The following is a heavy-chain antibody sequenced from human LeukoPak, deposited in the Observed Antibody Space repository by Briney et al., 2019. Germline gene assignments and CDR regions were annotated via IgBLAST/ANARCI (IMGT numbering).Heavy chain of an antibody. V-gene: IGHV3-21*01. CDR2: ISSSSSYI. CDR1: GFTFSSYS. D-gene: IGHD5-12*01. Sequence: GGSLRLSCAASGFTFSSYSMNWVRQAPGKGLEWVSSISSSSSYIYYADSVKGRFTISRDNAKNSLYLQMNSLRAEDTAVYYCARVDIVATSYFDYWGQGTLVAVSS. J-gene: IGHJ4*02. CDR3: ARVDIVATSYFDY.